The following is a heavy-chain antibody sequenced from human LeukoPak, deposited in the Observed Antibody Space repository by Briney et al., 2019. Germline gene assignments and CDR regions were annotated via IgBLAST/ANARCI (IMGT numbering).Heavy chain of an antibody. Sequence: ASVKVSCKASGYTFTSYDIKWVRQATGQGLEWMGWMNPNSGNTGYAQKFQGRVTMTRNTSISTAYMELSSLRSEDTAVYYCARRRRVGANNWLDPWGQGTLVTVSS. V-gene: IGHV1-8*01. CDR1: GYTFTSYD. J-gene: IGHJ5*02. D-gene: IGHD1-26*01. CDR3: ARRRRVGANNWLDP. CDR2: MNPNSGNT.